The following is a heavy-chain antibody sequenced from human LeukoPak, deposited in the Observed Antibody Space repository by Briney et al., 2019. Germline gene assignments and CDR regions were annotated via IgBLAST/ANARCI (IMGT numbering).Heavy chain of an antibody. Sequence: PGGSLRLSCAASGFTFDDYAMHWVRQAPGKGLEWVSGISWNSGSVDYADSVKGRVTISRDNAKNSLYLQMNSLRAEDTALYFCAKDSQVTSIGSYIDYWGQGTLVTVSS. V-gene: IGHV3-9*01. J-gene: IGHJ4*02. CDR3: AKDSQVTSIGSYIDY. D-gene: IGHD1-26*01. CDR1: GFTFDDYA. CDR2: ISWNSGSV.